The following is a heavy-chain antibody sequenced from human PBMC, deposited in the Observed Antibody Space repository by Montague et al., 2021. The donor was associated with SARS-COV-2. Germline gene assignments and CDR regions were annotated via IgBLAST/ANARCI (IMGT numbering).Heavy chain of an antibody. Sequence: TLSLTCTVSGGSISSGGYYWSWIRQHPGKGLEWIGYIYYDGYTYYNPSLKSRVTISVDTSKNQLSLNLSSVTAADTAVYYCARDAIGAAGGYGMDVWGQGTTVTVSS. CDR2: IYYDGYT. D-gene: IGHD2-2*01. J-gene: IGHJ6*02. V-gene: IGHV4-31*03. CDR1: GGSISSGGYY. CDR3: ARDAIGAAGGYGMDV.